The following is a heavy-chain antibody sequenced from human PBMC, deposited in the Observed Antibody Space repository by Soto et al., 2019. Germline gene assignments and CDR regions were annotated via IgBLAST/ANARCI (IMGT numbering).Heavy chain of an antibody. Sequence: PGGSLRLSCAASGFTFSSYAMSWVRQAPGKGLEWVSAISGSGGSTYYADSVKGRFTISRDNSKNTLYLQMNSLRAEDTAVYYCAKGALRGVILGEHLALYYFDYWGQGTLVTVSS. V-gene: IGHV3-23*01. CDR3: AKGALRGVILGEHLALYYFDY. CDR2: ISGSGGST. J-gene: IGHJ4*02. CDR1: GFTFSSYA. D-gene: IGHD3-10*01.